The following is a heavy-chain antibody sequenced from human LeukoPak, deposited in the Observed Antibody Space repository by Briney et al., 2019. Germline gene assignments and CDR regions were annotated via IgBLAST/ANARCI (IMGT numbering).Heavy chain of an antibody. Sequence: SVTVSCKASGGTFSSYAISWVRQAPGHGLELMGRIIPILGIANYAQKFQGRVTITADKSTSTAYMELSSLRSEDTAVYYCARAKYYYDSSGYYLFDYWGQGTLVTVSS. J-gene: IGHJ4*02. CDR2: IIPILGIA. CDR1: GGTFSSYA. CDR3: ARAKYYYDSSGYYLFDY. D-gene: IGHD3-22*01. V-gene: IGHV1-69*04.